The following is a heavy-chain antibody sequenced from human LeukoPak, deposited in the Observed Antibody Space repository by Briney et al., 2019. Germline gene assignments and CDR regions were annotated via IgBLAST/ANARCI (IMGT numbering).Heavy chain of an antibody. J-gene: IGHJ6*03. D-gene: IGHD3-22*01. CDR1: GFTFSSYE. V-gene: IGHV3-48*03. CDR2: ISSSGSTI. CDR3: AKDHNYYDSAGSSSYYMDV. Sequence: GGSLRLSCAASGFTFSSYEMNWVRQAPGKGLEWVSYISSSGSTIYYADSVKGRFTISRDNAKNSLYLQMNSLRAEDTAVYYCAKDHNYYDSAGSSSYYMDVWGKGTTVTVSS.